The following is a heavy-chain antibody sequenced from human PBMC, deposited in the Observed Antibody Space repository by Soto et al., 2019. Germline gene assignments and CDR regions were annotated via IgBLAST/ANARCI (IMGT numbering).Heavy chain of an antibody. CDR1: GGTFSSYA. CDR2: IIPIFGTA. Sequence: QVQLVQSGAEVKKPGSSVKVSCKASGGTFSSYAISWVRQAPGQGLEWMGGIIPIFGTADYAQKFQGRVTITADESTNTGKMELSSLRSEDTDVYYCASHYDSSGYYSRGLDDWGQGTLVTVSS. D-gene: IGHD3-22*01. CDR3: ASHYDSSGYYSRGLDD. J-gene: IGHJ4*02. V-gene: IGHV1-69*12.